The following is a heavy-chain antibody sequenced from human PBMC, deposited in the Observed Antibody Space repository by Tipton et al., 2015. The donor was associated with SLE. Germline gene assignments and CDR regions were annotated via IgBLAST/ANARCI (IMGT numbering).Heavy chain of an antibody. CDR1: GGSISNYY. Sequence: GLVKPSETLSLTCTVSGGSISNYYWSWIRQPPGKGLEWIGYIYHSGSTYYNPSLKTRVSISVDTSKIQFSLRLTSVTAAETAVYYCARETYYYDRNDYQGLDYWGQGTLVTVSS. CDR3: ARETYYYDRNDYQGLDY. V-gene: IGHV4-59*12. CDR2: IYHSGST. D-gene: IGHD3-22*01. J-gene: IGHJ4*02.